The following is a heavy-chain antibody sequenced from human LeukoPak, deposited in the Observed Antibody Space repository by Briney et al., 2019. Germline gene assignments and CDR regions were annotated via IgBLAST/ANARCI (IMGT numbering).Heavy chain of an antibody. CDR3: ARDSYSTFDI. V-gene: IGHV3-30*02. D-gene: IGHD4-11*01. J-gene: IGHJ3*02. CDR1: GFTFSNYG. Sequence: SGGSLRLSCAASGFTFSNYGIHWVRLAPDRGLEWVTFIRDDGSNVYYTDSVRGRFTISRDNSKNILYLQMNSLRAEDTAVYFCARDSYSTFDIWGQGTMVTVSS. CDR2: IRDDGSNV.